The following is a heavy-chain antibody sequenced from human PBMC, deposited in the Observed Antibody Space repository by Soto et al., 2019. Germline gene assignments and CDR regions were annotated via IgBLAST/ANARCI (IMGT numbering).Heavy chain of an antibody. D-gene: IGHD3-10*02. CDR2: IFYSGST. CDR1: GGSISSYY. Sequence: QVQLQESGPGLVKPSETLSLTCTVSGGSISSYYWSWIRQPPGKGLEWIGFIFYSGSTSYNPSLKSRVTISVDTSENQLSLKLSSVTAADTAVYYCASMIGDPVLSFDSWGQGTLVAVSS. V-gene: IGHV4-59*01. CDR3: ASMIGDPVLSFDS. J-gene: IGHJ4*02.